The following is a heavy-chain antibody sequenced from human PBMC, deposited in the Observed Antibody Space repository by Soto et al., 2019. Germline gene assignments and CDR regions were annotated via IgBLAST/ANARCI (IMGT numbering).Heavy chain of an antibody. CDR3: TTGDYIGVVPAEYPYYYYYCMDV. CDR2: IKSKTDGGTT. D-gene: IGHD2-2*01. J-gene: IGHJ6*02. V-gene: IGHV3-15*01. Sequence: EVQLVESGGGLVKPGGSLRLSCAASGFTFSNAWMSWVRQAPGKGLEWVGRIKSKTDGGTTDYAAPVQGRFTISRDDSNNTLYLQMNSLKTEDTAVYYCTTGDYIGVVPAEYPYYYYYCMDVLGQGTTVTVSS. CDR1: GFTFSNAW.